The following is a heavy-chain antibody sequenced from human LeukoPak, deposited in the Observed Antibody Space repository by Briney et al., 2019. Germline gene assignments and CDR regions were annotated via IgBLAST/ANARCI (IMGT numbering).Heavy chain of an antibody. CDR3: ARAPISNWNYVVEFDY. Sequence: ASVKVSCKASGYTFTSYGISWVRQAPGQGLEWMGWISAYNGNTNYAQKLQGRVTMTTDTSTSTAYMELSSLRSEDTAVYYCARAPISNWNYVVEFDYWGQGTLVTVSS. CDR2: ISAYNGNT. V-gene: IGHV1-18*01. D-gene: IGHD1-7*01. CDR1: GYTFTSYG. J-gene: IGHJ4*02.